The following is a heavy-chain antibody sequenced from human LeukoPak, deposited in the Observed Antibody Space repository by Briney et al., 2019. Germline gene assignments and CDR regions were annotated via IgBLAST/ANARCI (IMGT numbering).Heavy chain of an antibody. J-gene: IGHJ3*02. CDR1: GFTFSSYS. CDR3: ARDRSRGATDPGAFDI. CDR2: ISSSSSTI. D-gene: IGHD1-26*01. V-gene: IGHV3-48*01. Sequence: GGSLRLSCAASGFTFSSYSMNWVRQAPGKGLEWVSYISSSSSTIYYADSVKGRFTISRDNAKNSLYLQMNSLRAEDTAVYYCARDRSRGATDPGAFDIWGQGTMVTVSS.